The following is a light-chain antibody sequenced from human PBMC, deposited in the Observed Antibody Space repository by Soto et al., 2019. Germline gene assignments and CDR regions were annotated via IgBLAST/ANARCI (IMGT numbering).Light chain of an antibody. CDR1: SSDVGAYNY. Sequence: QSALTQPRSVSGSPGQSVTISCTGTSSDVGAYNYVSWYQQHPGKAPKLMIYDVSQRPSGVPDRFSGSKSGNTASLTISGLQADDEGDYYCCSYAGSYSWVFGGGTQLTVL. J-gene: IGLJ3*02. CDR2: DVS. CDR3: CSYAGSYSWV. V-gene: IGLV2-11*01.